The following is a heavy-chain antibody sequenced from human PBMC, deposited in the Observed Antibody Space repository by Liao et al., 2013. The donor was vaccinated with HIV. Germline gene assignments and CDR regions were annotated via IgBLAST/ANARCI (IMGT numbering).Heavy chain of an antibody. CDR1: GGSISSYN. CDR2: VSRSGAT. V-gene: IGHV4-4*07. J-gene: IGHJ4*02. Sequence: QVQLQESGPGLVKPSETLSLTCSVSGGSISSYNWNWIRQSAGKGLEWIGRVSRSGATSYSPSLESRVTMSLDTSRNQLSLLLSSVAAADTARYYCARGASFFDFWGQGTLVSVSS. CDR3: ARGASFFDF.